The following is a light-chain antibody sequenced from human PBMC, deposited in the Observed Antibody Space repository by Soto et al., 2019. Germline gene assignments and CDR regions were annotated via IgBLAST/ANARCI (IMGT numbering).Light chain of an antibody. Sequence: DVVMIQSPPSLPVTLGQPASISCRSSQSLVYSDGTTYFNWPQQRPGQSPRRLSYQVSNRDPGVPDRFSGSGSGTDFTLKISRVEAEDVGVYYCMQGTHWPLTFGGGTKVEIK. CDR3: MQGTHWPLT. J-gene: IGKJ4*01. V-gene: IGKV2-30*01. CDR2: QVS. CDR1: QSLVYSDGTTY.